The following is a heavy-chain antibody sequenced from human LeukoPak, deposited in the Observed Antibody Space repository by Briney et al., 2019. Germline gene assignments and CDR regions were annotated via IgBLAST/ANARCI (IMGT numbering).Heavy chain of an antibody. CDR1: GGTFSSYA. CDR2: IIPIFGTA. V-gene: IGHV1-69*13. J-gene: IGHJ4*02. D-gene: IGHD2-2*01. CDR3: ARAAVIVVVPAAMDY. Sequence: SVKVSCKASGGTFSSYAISWVRQAPGQGLEWMGGIIPIFGTANYAQKFQGRVTITADESTSTAYMELSSLRSEDTAVYYCARAAVIVVVPAAMDYWGQGTLVTVSS.